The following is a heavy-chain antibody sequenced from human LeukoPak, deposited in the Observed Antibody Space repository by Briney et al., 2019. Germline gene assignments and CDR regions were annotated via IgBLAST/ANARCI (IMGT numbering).Heavy chain of an antibody. CDR2: IYYSGST. V-gene: IGHV4-39*01. CDR1: GGSISSSSYY. CDR3: ARAATVTTGDEY. J-gene: IGHJ4*02. Sequence: SETLSLTCTVSGGSISSSSYYWGWIRQPPGKGLEWIGSIYYSGSTYYNPSLKSRVTISVDTSKNQFSLKLSSVTAADTAVYYCARAATVTTGDEYWGQGTLVTVSS. D-gene: IGHD4-17*01.